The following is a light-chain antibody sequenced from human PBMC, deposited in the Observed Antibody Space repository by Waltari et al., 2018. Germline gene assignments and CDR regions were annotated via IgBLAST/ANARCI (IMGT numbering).Light chain of an antibody. CDR1: QSISDW. J-gene: IGKJ2*03. Sequence: DIQMNQSPSTLSAFVGDRVTITCRASQSISDWLAWYQQKPGKAPNLLIYKASNLESGVPSRFSGSGSGTEFTLTISSLQPDDFATYYCQQYSSYNSFGQGTKLEIK. CDR2: KAS. V-gene: IGKV1-5*03. CDR3: QQYSSYNS.